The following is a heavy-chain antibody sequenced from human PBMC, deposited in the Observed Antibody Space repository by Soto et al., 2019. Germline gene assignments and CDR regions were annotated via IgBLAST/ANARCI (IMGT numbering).Heavy chain of an antibody. CDR3: ARGKRPGYYDSSGYKVYYYYGMDV. CDR1: GGTFSSYA. D-gene: IGHD3-22*01. CDR2: IIPIFGTA. J-gene: IGHJ6*02. V-gene: IGHV1-69*13. Sequence: SVKVSCKASGGTFSSYAISWVRQAPGQGLEWMGGIIPIFGTANYAQKFQGRVTITADESTSTAYMELSSLRSEDTAVYYCARGKRPGYYDSSGYKVYYYYGMDVWG.